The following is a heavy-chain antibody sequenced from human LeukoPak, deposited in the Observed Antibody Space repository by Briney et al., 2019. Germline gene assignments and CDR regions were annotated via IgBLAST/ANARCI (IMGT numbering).Heavy chain of an antibody. V-gene: IGHV3-7*01. Sequence: GGSLRLSCAASGFTFSTYWMYWVRQAPGKGLEWVANIKQDGSHKYYVDSVKGRSTISRDNAKNSLYLQMNSLRVEDTAVYYCVREEGYWGQGTLVTVSS. CDR3: VREEGY. CDR2: IKQDGSHK. CDR1: GFTFSTYW. J-gene: IGHJ4*02.